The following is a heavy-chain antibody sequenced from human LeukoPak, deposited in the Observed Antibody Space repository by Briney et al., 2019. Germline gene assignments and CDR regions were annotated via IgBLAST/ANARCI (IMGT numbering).Heavy chain of an antibody. D-gene: IGHD3-3*02. Sequence: ASVRVSCKASGYTFTGYGISWVRQAPGQGLEWMGWITTYNGNTNFAQKVQGRVTMTTVTSTSTAYMELRSLRSDDTAVYYCARCILATRRYLPSFDFWGQGTLVTVSS. CDR3: ARCILATRRYLPSFDF. CDR1: GYTFTGYG. CDR2: ITTYNGNT. V-gene: IGHV1-18*01. J-gene: IGHJ4*02.